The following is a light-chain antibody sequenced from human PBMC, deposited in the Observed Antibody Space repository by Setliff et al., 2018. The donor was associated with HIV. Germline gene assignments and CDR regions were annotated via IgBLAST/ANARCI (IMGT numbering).Light chain of an antibody. V-gene: IGLV2-14*03. Sequence: QSALTHPASVSGSPGQSITISCTGTSSDVGGYNYVSWYQQHPGKAPKLMISDVSNRPSGVSNRFSGSRSANTASLTISGLQAEDEADYYCSSYTSSIPLYVFGTGTKVTVL. CDR1: SSDVGGYNY. CDR2: DVS. J-gene: IGLJ1*01. CDR3: SSYTSSIPLYV.